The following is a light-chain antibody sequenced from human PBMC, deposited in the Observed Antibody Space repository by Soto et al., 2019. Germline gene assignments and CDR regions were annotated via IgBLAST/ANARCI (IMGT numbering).Light chain of an antibody. CDR2: KAS. CDR1: QTISSW. Sequence: DIQMTQSPSTLSGSVGDRVTITCRASQTISSWLAWYQQKPGKAPKLLIYKASTLKSGVPSRFSGSGSGTEFTLTISSLQPEDFATYYCQQYNSYSEAFGQVTTAGMK. J-gene: IGKJ1*01. V-gene: IGKV1-5*03. CDR3: QQYNSYSEA.